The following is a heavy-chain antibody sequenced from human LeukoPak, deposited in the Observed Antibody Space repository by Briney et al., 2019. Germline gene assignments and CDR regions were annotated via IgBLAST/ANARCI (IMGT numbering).Heavy chain of an antibody. CDR3: ARSATNRDISASGSDYYYYGMDV. J-gene: IGHJ6*02. D-gene: IGHD3-10*01. V-gene: IGHV1-18*01. Sequence: ASVKVSCKASGYTFTSYGITWVRQAPGQGLEWMGWISANNGNTNYAQKLQGRVTMTTDTVTSTAYMELRSLRSDDTAVYYCARSATNRDISASGSDYYYYGMDVWGQGTTVTVSS. CDR1: GYTFTSYG. CDR2: ISANNGNT.